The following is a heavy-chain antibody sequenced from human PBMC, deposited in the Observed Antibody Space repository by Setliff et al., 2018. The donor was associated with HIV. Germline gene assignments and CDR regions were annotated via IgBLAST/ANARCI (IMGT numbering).Heavy chain of an antibody. CDR3: ARKSTLRYYYGSGSLDAFDI. V-gene: IGHV4-4*02. CDR1: GGSISSTKW. D-gene: IGHD3-10*01. J-gene: IGHJ3*02. Sequence: SETLSLTCEVSGGSISSTKWWNWVRQPPGKGLEWIGEIYQSGTTNYNPSLKGRVTMSVDTSNNQFSLELSSVTAADTAVYYCARKSTLRYYYGSGSLDAFDIWGQGTKVTVSS. CDR2: IYQSGTT.